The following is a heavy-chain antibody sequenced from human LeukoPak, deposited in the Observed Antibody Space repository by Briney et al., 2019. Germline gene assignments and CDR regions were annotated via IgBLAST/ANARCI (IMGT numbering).Heavy chain of an antibody. CDR1: GGSFSGYY. CDR2: INHSVST. V-gene: IGHV4-34*01. D-gene: IGHD2-15*01. J-gene: IGHJ5*02. CDR3: ARGPPYCSGGSCYANWFDP. Sequence: SETLSLTCAVYGGSFSGYYWTWIRQPPGKGLEWIGEINHSVSTNYNPSLKSRVTISVDTSKNQFSLKLSSVTAADTAVYYCARGPPYCSGGSCYANWFDPWGQGTLVTVSS.